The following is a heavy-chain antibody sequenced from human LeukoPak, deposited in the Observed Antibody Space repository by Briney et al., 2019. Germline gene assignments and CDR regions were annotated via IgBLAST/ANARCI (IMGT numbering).Heavy chain of an antibody. Sequence: GGSLRLSCAASGFAFNTYSMNWVRQAPGKGLQWVSSITTSSTTKYYADSAKGRFTISRDNAKNSLYLQMDSLRDEDTAVYYCVRDAAYSAFNMWGQGTMVTVSS. CDR2: ITTSSTTK. CDR1: GFAFNTYS. V-gene: IGHV3-48*02. D-gene: IGHD4-11*01. CDR3: VRDAAYSAFNM. J-gene: IGHJ3*02.